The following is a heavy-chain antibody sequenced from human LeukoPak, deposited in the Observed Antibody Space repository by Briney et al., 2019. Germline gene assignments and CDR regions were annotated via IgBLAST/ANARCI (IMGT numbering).Heavy chain of an antibody. D-gene: IGHD3-3*01. V-gene: IGHV3-23*01. CDR3: AKDGYYSSANHFTRLHFDL. CDR2: ISGDVQTT. CDR1: GFTFSTHA. Sequence: GGSLRLSCEASGFTFSTHAMNWIRQTPGKGLEWLSVISGDVQTTTYASSVKGRFTISRDNSKNTLYLEMNSLRVEDTAIYYCAKDGYYSSANHFTRLHFDLWGRGTRVTVSS. J-gene: IGHJ2*01.